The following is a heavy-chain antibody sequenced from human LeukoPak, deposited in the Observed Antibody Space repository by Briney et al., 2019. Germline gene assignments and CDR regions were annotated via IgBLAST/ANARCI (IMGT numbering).Heavy chain of an antibody. CDR3: ARDLIVVVVAATPYYYGMDV. CDR2: IYHSGST. V-gene: IGHV4-4*02. J-gene: IGHJ6*04. D-gene: IGHD2-15*01. Sequence: PSETLSLTCAVSGGSISSSNWWSWVRQPPGKGLEWIGEIYHSGSTNYNPSLKSRVTISVDKSKNQFSLKLSSVTAADTAVYYCARDLIVVVVAATPYYYGMDVWGKGTTVTVSS. CDR1: GGSISSSNW.